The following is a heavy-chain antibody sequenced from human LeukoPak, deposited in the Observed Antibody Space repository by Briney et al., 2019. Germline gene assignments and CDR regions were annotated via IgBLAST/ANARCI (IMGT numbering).Heavy chain of an antibody. J-gene: IGHJ4*02. CDR1: GFTFDDYA. CDR2: ISWNSGSI. Sequence: PGRSLRLSCAASGFTFDDYATHWVRQAPGKGLEWVSGISWNSGSIGYADSVKGRFTISRDNAKNSLYLQMNSLRAEDTALYYCAKPLNYYDSSGREGFDYWGQGTLVTVSS. D-gene: IGHD3-22*01. CDR3: AKPLNYYDSSGREGFDY. V-gene: IGHV3-9*01.